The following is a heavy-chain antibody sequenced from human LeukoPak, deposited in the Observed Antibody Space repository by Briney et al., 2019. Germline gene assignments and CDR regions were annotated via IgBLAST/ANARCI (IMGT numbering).Heavy chain of an antibody. Sequence: GGSLRLSCAAPAFTVSSNYMSWVRQATGKGLEWVSVIYSGGSTYYADSVKGRFTISRDNSKNTLYLQMNSLRAEDTAVYYCAREHYDSSGYSDYWGQGTLVTVSS. CDR2: IYSGGST. D-gene: IGHD3-22*01. J-gene: IGHJ4*02. CDR1: AFTVSSNY. CDR3: AREHYDSSGYSDY. V-gene: IGHV3-66*01.